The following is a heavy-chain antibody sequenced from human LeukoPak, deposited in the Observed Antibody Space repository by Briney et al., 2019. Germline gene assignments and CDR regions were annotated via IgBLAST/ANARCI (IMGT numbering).Heavy chain of an antibody. CDR1: GCTFTSYG. J-gene: IGHJ4*02. Sequence: GSSVKVSCKASGCTFTSYGISWERQAPGQELEWMGWISAYNGNTNYAQKRQGRVTQTQDTSKSIVEIELSSLRGEDTAVYYCARAEKLDTAMLDYWGQGTLLSVSS. CDR2: ISAYNGNT. V-gene: IGHV1-18*01. D-gene: IGHD5-18*01. CDR3: ARAEKLDTAMLDY.